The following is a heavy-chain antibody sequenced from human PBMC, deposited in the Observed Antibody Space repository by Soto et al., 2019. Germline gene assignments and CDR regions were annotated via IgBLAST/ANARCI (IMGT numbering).Heavy chain of an antibody. CDR1: RCTFSNYG. Sequence: GGFLRPSSGAGRCTFSNYGMHWVRRVQGKGLEWVAVISSDGNSKDYADTVTGGCCISSDHSKDTLYLQMNSLQTEDTAVYYCAKDRPNSGPFDFWGQGTLVTVSS. V-gene: IGHV3-30*18. CDR3: AKDRPNSGPFDF. CDR2: ISSDGNSK. J-gene: IGHJ4*02. D-gene: IGHD5-12*01.